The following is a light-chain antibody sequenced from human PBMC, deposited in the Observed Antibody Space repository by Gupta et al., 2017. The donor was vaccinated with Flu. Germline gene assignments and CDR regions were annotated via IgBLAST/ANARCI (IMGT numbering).Light chain of an antibody. CDR3: QQYNNWPTYT. CDR2: GAS. J-gene: IGKJ2*01. Sequence: EGATLSCMASQSISNNLAWYQQKPGQAPRLLIYGASTRASATPARFSGSGSGTDFTPTISILQSEDFAVYYCQQYNNWPTYTFGQGTKLEIK. V-gene: IGKV3-15*01. CDR1: QSISNN.